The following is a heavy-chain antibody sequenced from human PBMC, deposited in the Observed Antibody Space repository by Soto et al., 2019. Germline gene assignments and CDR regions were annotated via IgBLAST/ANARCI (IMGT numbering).Heavy chain of an antibody. CDR1: GGSISSYY. Sequence: QVQLQESGPGLVKPSETLSLTCTVSGGSISSYYWSWIRQPPGKGLEWIGYIYYSGSTNYNPSLKSRVNISLDTSKNQFSLKLSSVTAADTAVYYCARDSSIYSYGYRGGLRLDYYYYMDVWGKGTTVTVSS. V-gene: IGHV4-59*01. CDR2: IYYSGST. CDR3: ARDSSIYSYGYRGGLRLDYYYYMDV. D-gene: IGHD5-18*01. J-gene: IGHJ6*03.